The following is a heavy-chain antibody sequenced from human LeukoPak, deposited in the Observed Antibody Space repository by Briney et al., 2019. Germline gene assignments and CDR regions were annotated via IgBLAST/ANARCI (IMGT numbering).Heavy chain of an antibody. D-gene: IGHD3-22*01. CDR3: ARGKYCYDPLDY. V-gene: IGHV3-74*01. J-gene: IGHJ4*02. Sequence: TGGSLSLSCAASGFTFGTYWMHWVRQGPGKGLVWVSRINPDGSSTTYADSVKGRFTISRDNAKNTLYLHMSSLGAEDTAVYYCARGKYCYDPLDYWGQGTLVTVSS. CDR1: GFTFGTYW. CDR2: INPDGSST.